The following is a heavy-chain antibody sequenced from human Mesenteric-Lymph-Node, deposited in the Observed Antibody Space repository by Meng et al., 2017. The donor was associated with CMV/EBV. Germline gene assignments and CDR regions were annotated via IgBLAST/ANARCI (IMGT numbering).Heavy chain of an antibody. Sequence: GESLKISCAASGFTFTKHWMHWIRQVPAKGLVWVSRINNDGSGTVYADSVKGRFTISRDNAKNTFYLQMNSLRAEDTAVYYCAASGYDSLHAFDIWGQETMVTVSS. CDR3: AASGYDSLHAFDI. D-gene: IGHD5-12*01. CDR1: GFTFTKHW. J-gene: IGHJ3*02. CDR2: INNDGSGT. V-gene: IGHV3-74*01.